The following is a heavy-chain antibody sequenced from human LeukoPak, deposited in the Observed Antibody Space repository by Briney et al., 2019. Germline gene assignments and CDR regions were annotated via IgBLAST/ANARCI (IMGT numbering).Heavy chain of an antibody. V-gene: IGHV4-4*07. Sequence: SETLSLTCTVSGGSISSYQWSWIRQPAGKGLECIGRINTSGTTNYNPSLKSRVTMSVDTSKNQSSLKLSSVTAADTAVYCCASGHNSGWGYFDYWGQGSLVTVSS. CDR1: GGSISSYQ. J-gene: IGHJ4*02. D-gene: IGHD6-19*01. CDR2: INTSGTT. CDR3: ASGHNSGWGYFDY.